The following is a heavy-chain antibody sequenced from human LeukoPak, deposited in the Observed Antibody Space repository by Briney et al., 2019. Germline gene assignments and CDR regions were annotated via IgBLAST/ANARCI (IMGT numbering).Heavy chain of an antibody. J-gene: IGHJ6*03. CDR1: GFTFSSYA. CDR3: AKDRLELPEGYYYYMDV. V-gene: IGHV3-23*01. Sequence: GGSLRLSCAASGFTFSSYAMSWVRQAPGKGLELVSAISGSGGSTYYADSVKGRFAISRDNSKNTLYLQMNSLRAEDTAVYYCAKDRLELPEGYYYYMDVWGKGTTVTVSS. CDR2: ISGSGGST. D-gene: IGHD1-7*01.